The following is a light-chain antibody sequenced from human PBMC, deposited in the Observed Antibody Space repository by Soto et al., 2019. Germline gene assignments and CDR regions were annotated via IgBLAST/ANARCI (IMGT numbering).Light chain of an antibody. Sequence: QSVLTQPPSASGTPGQRVTISCSGSSSNIGSNTVSWYQQVPGTAPKLLIYSNNQRPSGVPDRFSGSKSGTSASLATSGLQSEDEADYYCAALDDSLNALVFGPGPHVTVL. V-gene: IGLV1-44*01. J-gene: IGLJ1*01. CDR1: SSNIGSNT. CDR3: AALDDSLNALV. CDR2: SNN.